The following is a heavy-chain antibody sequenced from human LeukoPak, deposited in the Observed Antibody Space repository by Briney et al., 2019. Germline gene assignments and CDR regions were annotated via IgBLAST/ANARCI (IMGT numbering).Heavy chain of an antibody. CDR3: ARGAPVRYFDY. V-gene: IGHV4-34*01. Sequence: SETLSLTCAVYGGSFSGYYWSWIRQPPGKGLEWIGEINHSGSTNYNPSLKSRVTISVDTSKNQFSLKLSSVTAADTAVYYCARGAPVRYFDYWGQGTLVTVSS. CDR1: GGSFSGYY. D-gene: IGHD1-1*01. CDR2: INHSGST. J-gene: IGHJ4*02.